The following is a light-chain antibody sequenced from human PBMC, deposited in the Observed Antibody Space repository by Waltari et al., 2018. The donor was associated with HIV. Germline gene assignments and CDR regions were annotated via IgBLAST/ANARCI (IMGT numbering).Light chain of an antibody. CDR2: RNN. J-gene: IGLJ2*01. CDR3: AAWDGSLSAYVL. Sequence: QSVLTQPPSASGTPGQRVTISCSGSSSNIGSNYVYWYQQLPGTAPKLLLYRNNQRPSGVPDRFLGSKSGTSASLAISGLRSDDEADYYCAAWDGSLSAYVLFGGGTKLTVL. CDR1: SSNIGSNY. V-gene: IGLV1-47*01.